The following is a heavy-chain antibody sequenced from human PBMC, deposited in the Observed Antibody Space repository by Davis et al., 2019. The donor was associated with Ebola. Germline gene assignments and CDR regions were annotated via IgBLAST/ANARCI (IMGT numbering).Heavy chain of an antibody. CDR1: GFTFDDYG. J-gene: IGHJ4*02. Sequence: GVLKISCAASGFTFDDYGMSWVRQAPGKGLEWVSGINWNGGSTGYADSVKGRFTISRDNAKNSLYLQMNSLRAEDTALYYCARDRRGEWFPDYWGQGTLVTVSS. CDR2: INWNGGST. D-gene: IGHD3-3*01. V-gene: IGHV3-20*04. CDR3: ARDRRGEWFPDY.